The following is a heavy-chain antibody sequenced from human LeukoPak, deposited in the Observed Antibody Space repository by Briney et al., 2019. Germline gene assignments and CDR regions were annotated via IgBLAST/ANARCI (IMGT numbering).Heavy chain of an antibody. D-gene: IGHD3-22*01. Sequence: GGSLRLSCAASGFTFSGYAMSWVRQPPGKGLEWVSSIVGGGSDTYYADSVKGRFTVSRDNSANTMYLQMKSLRVEDTAIYYCAKRDSSGSYFFDYWGQGTLVTVSS. CDR2: IVGGGSDT. CDR3: AKRDSSGSYFFDY. V-gene: IGHV3-23*01. CDR1: GFTFSGYA. J-gene: IGHJ4*02.